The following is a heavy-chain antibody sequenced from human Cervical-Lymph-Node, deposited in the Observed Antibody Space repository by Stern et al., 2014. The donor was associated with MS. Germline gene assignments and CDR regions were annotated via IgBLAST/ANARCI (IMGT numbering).Heavy chain of an antibody. CDR1: GFSLSDTRMG. CDR2: ILSNDEK. V-gene: IGHV2-26*01. CDR3: ARINVEATFYSPFDH. J-gene: IGHJ4*02. Sequence: QVTLRESGPVLVKPTETLTLTCTVSGFSLSDTRMGVTWIRQPPGKALEWLAHILSNDEKSYSTSLKNRVTISKDTSKSQVVLTMTNMDPVDTATYYCARINVEATFYSPFDHWGQGTLVTVSS. D-gene: IGHD2/OR15-2a*01.